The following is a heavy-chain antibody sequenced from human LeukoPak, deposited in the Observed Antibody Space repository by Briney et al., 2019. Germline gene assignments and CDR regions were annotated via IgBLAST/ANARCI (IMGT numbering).Heavy chain of an antibody. CDR3: ARGLDDYGDYALYYFDY. V-gene: IGHV4-4*07. CDR2: IYTSGST. Sequence: PSESLSLTCTVSGGSISSDYWSSVRQPAGKGLEWIGRIYTSGSTNYNPSLKSRVTMSVDTSKNQFSLKLSSVTAADTAVYYCARGLDDYGDYALYYFDYWGQGTLVTVSS. J-gene: IGHJ4*02. CDR1: GGSISSDY. D-gene: IGHD4-17*01.